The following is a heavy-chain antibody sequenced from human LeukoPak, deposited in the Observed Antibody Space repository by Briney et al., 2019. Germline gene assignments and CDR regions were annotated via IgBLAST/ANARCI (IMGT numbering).Heavy chain of an antibody. J-gene: IGHJ2*01. V-gene: IGHV3-15*01. CDR1: GFTFNKAW. Sequence: GGSLRLSCAASGFTFNKAWMSWVRQAPGKGLEWVGRIKSKADGGTTDCAAPVKGRFTISRDDSENTLYLEMNSLKIEDTAVYYCISDGYREVAAIGYWYFHLWGRGTLVTVSS. CDR3: ISDGYREVAAIGYWYFHL. CDR2: IKSKADGGTT. D-gene: IGHD5-12*01.